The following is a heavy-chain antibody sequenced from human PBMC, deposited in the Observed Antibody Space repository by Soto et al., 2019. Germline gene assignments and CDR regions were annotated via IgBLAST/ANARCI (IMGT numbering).Heavy chain of an antibody. CDR1: GFTFSTYW. CDR2: LDQDGSER. D-gene: IGHD3-16*01. CDR3: VCGGNFFVY. V-gene: IGHV3-7*01. Sequence: EVQLVESGGGLVQPGGSLRLSCAASGFTFSTYWMTWVRRPPGKGLEWVANLDQDGSERHYVDSVRGRFTITRDNANNSLYLQMNRLRAEDTAVYYCVCGGNFFVYWGQGTLVTVSP. J-gene: IGHJ4*02.